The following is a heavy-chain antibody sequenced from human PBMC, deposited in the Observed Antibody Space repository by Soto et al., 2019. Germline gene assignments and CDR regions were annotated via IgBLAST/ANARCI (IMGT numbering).Heavy chain of an antibody. CDR2: IYPGDSDT. V-gene: IGHV5-51*01. Sequence: GESLKISCQGSGYSFSTSWIGWVRLMPGKGLEWMGIIYPGDSDTRYSPSFQGQVTISADKSISTAFLQWSSLKASDTATYYCARTTIAGIRGYFDYWGQGTLVTVSS. CDR1: GYSFSTSW. D-gene: IGHD2-21*01. CDR3: ARTTIAGIRGYFDY. J-gene: IGHJ4*02.